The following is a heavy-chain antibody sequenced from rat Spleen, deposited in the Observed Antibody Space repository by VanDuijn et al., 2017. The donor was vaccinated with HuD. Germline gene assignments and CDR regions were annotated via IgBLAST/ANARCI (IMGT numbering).Heavy chain of an antibody. CDR3: TTRDNNYAY. D-gene: IGHD1-10*01. CDR2: ILYDGSRT. V-gene: IGHV5-29*01. CDR1: GFTFSSNW. J-gene: IGHJ2*01. Sequence: EVQMVESGGGLVQPGSPLKLSCAASGFTFSSNWLNWIRQAPGKGLEWVATILYDGSRTYYRDSVKGRFTISRDDAKSTLYLQMDSLRSEATATYYCTTRDNNYAYWGQGVMVTVSS.